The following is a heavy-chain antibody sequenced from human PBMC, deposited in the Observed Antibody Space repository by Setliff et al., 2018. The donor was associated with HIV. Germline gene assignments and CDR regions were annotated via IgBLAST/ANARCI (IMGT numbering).Heavy chain of an antibody. D-gene: IGHD2-2*02. Sequence: PGGSLRLSCAASGFTFSTYAMSWVRQAPGKGLEWVSAISNSGGDTYYADSVKGRFTISRDNSKNTLYLQMNSLTSEDTAVYYCARDNTAFDIWGQGTMVTVSS. V-gene: IGHV3-23*01. CDR2: ISNSGGDT. J-gene: IGHJ3*02. CDR1: GFTFSTYA. CDR3: ARDNTAFDI.